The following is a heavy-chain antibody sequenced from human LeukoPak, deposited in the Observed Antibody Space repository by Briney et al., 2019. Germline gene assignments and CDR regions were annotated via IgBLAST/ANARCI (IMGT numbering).Heavy chain of an antibody. D-gene: IGHD3-22*01. J-gene: IGHJ4*02. CDR2: IYSGGST. CDR1: GFSVNSNY. CDR3: ARTPPYDSSGYYSSGYFDY. Sequence: GGSLRLSCTASGFSVNSNYMSWVRQAPGKGLEWVSVIYSGGSTYYADSVKGRFTISRDNSKNTLYLQMNSLRAEDTAVYYCARTPPYDSSGYYSSGYFDYWGQGTLVTVSS. V-gene: IGHV3-53*01.